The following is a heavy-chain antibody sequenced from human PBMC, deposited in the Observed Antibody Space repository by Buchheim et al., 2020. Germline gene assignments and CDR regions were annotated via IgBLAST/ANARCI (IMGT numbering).Heavy chain of an antibody. CDR2: IRGDGDER. J-gene: IGHJ6*02. CDR1: GFTFSSRW. CDR3: AIGRGLDV. V-gene: IGHV3-7*03. Sequence: EVQLVESGGGLVQPGGSLRLSCAVSGFTFSSRWMSWVRQAPEKGLERVANIRGDGDERYYVDSGKGRFTISRDNSKNSLYLQMNSLRAEDTAVYYCAIGRGLDVWGQGTT.